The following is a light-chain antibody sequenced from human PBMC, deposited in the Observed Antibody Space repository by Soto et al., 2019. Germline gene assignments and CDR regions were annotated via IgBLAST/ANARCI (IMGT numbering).Light chain of an antibody. Sequence: QSALTQPASVSGSPGRSITISCTGTSSDVGAYGYVSWYQQHPGKAPKLMIYEVSYRPSGVSNRFSGSKSGNAASLTISGLQAEDEADYYCSSYTTSSTVVFGGGTKLTV. CDR2: EVS. CDR1: SSDVGAYGY. J-gene: IGLJ2*01. V-gene: IGLV2-14*01. CDR3: SSYTTSSTVV.